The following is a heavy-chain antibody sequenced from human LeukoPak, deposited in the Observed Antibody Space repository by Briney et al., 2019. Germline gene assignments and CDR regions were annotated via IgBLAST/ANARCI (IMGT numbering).Heavy chain of an antibody. CDR2: INHSGST. CDR1: GGSFSGYS. CDR3: AIGRLLMCFYL. Sequence: SETLSLTCAVYGGSFSGYSGSWIRQPPGKGLEWIGEINHSGSTNYNPSLKSRVTISVDTSKKQFSLKLSSVTAADTAVYYCAIGRLLMCFYLWGQGTLVTVSS. V-gene: IGHV4-34*01. J-gene: IGHJ5*02. D-gene: IGHD3-10*02.